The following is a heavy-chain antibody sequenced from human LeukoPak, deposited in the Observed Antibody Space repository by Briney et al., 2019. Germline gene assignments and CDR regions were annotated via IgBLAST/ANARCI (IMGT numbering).Heavy chain of an antibody. CDR1: GGTFSSYA. V-gene: IGHV1-69*04. D-gene: IGHD3-22*01. Sequence: ASVKVSCKASGGTFSSYAISWVRQVPGQGLEWMGRIIPILGIANYAQKFQGRVTITADKSTSTAYMELSSLRSEDTAVYYYAREDYYDSSYWFDPWGQGTLVTVSS. CDR2: IIPILGIA. J-gene: IGHJ5*02. CDR3: AREDYYDSSYWFDP.